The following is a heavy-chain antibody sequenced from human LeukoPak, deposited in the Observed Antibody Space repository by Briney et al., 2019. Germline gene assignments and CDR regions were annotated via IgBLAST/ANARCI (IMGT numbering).Heavy chain of an antibody. CDR3: AALEVQGGGY. CDR2: INHSGST. CDR1: GGSFSGYY. V-gene: IGHV4-34*01. D-gene: IGHD3-10*01. J-gene: IGHJ4*02. Sequence: SETLSLTCAVYGGSFSGYYWSWIRQPPGKGPEWIGEINHSGSTNYNPSLKSRVTISVDTSKNQFSLKLSSVTAADTAVYYCAALEVQGGGYWGQGTLVTVSS.